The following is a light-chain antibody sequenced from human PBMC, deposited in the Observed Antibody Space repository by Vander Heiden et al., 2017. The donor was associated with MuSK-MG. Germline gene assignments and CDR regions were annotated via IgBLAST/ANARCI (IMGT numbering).Light chain of an antibody. V-gene: IGKV3-20*01. CDR3: QQYGYSLPYT. CDR1: QSVSTSY. J-gene: IGKJ2*01. Sequence: DIVLTQSPGILSLSPGERATLFCRASQSVSTSYLAWYQQKPGQAPRLLIYGASSRATGIPDRFSGSGSGTDFTLTIRRLEPEDFAVYYCQQYGYSLPYTFGQGTKLEIK. CDR2: GAS.